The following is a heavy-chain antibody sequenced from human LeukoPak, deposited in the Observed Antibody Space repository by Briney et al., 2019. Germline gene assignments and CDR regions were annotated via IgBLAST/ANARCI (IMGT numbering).Heavy chain of an antibody. D-gene: IGHD3-10*01. Sequence: SETLSLTCPVSGGSLSCYYCSLIRQPPGKGLEWIGYIYYSGSTNYNPSLKSRVTISVDTSKNQFSLKLSSVTAADTAVYYCAGELTFTIHIWGQGEMVTVSS. CDR2: IYYSGST. V-gene: IGHV4-59*01. CDR1: GGSLSCYY. CDR3: AGELTFTIHI. J-gene: IGHJ3*02.